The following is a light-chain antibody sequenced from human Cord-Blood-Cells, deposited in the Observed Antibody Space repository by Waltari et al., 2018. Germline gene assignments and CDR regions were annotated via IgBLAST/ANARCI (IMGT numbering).Light chain of an antibody. CDR2: DAS. Sequence: EIVLTQSLATLSLSPGERATLSCRASQSVSSYLAWYQQKPGQAPRLLIYDASNRATGVPARFSGSGSGTDFTLTISSLEPEDFAVYYCQQHSNWPLTFGGGTKVEIK. J-gene: IGKJ4*01. CDR3: QQHSNWPLT. CDR1: QSVSSY. V-gene: IGKV3-11*01.